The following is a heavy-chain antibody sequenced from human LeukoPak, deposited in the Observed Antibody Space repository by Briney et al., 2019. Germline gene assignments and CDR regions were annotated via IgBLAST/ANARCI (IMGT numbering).Heavy chain of an antibody. J-gene: IGHJ4*02. CDR3: ARDQYYYDSGGYPSY. V-gene: IGHV3-30*04. CDR1: GFTFSSYA. D-gene: IGHD3-22*01. Sequence: GGSLRLSCAASGFTFSSYAMHWVRQAPGKGLEWVAVISYDGSNKYYADSVKGRFTISRDNSKNTLYLQMNSLRAEDTAVYYCARDQYYYDSGGYPSYWGQGTLVTVSS. CDR2: ISYDGSNK.